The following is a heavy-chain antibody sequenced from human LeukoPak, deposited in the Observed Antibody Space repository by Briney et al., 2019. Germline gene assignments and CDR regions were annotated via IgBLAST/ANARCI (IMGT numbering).Heavy chain of an antibody. V-gene: IGHV3-23*01. D-gene: IGHD5/OR15-5a*01. Sequence: GGSLRLSCAASGFTFSSYAMSWVRQAPGKGLEWVSGIGGPGGSAHFADSVKGRFTISRDNSKNNLYLQMNGLRAEDTAVYCCAKGSVYWYFDLWGRGTLVTVSS. CDR1: GFTFSSYA. CDR3: AKGSVYWYFDL. J-gene: IGHJ2*01. CDR2: IGGPGGSA.